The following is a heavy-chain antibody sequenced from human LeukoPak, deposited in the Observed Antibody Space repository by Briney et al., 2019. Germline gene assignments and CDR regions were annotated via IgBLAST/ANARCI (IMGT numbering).Heavy chain of an antibody. Sequence: SETLSLTCTVSGGSISSDYWSWIRQPPGKGLEWIGYIYYSGSTSYNPSLKSRVTISVDTSKNQFSLKLSSVTAADTAVYYCAQARLYSSGWYGVYWGQGTLVTVSS. CDR1: GGSISSDY. D-gene: IGHD6-19*01. CDR2: IYYSGST. V-gene: IGHV4-59*08. J-gene: IGHJ4*02. CDR3: AQARLYSSGWYGVY.